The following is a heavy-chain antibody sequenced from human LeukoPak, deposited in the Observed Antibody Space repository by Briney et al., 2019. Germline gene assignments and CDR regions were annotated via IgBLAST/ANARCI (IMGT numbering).Heavy chain of an antibody. CDR2: IRYDGSDK. CDR1: GFTFSSYG. D-gene: IGHD1-26*01. CDR3: AKGGGSYYVDAFDI. Sequence: GGSLRLSCAASGFTFSSYGMHWVRQAPGKGLEWVAFIRYDGSDKYYADSVKGRFTISRDNSKNSLYLQMNSLRAEDMALYYCAKGGGSYYVDAFDIWGQGTMVTVSS. V-gene: IGHV3-30*02. J-gene: IGHJ3*02.